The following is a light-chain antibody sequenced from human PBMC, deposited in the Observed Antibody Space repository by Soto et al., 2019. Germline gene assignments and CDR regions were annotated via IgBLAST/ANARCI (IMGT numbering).Light chain of an antibody. CDR2: KAS. Sequence: DIQMTQSPSTLSASVGDRVTITCRASQSICSWLAWYQQKPGKAPNLLIYKASSLESGVPSRFSGSGSGTDFPFTISSQQPDDFATYFCQQYKAFWTFSQGTKVELK. V-gene: IGKV1-5*03. CDR3: QQYKAFWT. J-gene: IGKJ1*01. CDR1: QSICSW.